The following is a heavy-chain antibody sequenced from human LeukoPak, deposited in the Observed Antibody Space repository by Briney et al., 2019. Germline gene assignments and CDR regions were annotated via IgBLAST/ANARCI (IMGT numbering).Heavy chain of an antibody. Sequence: GGSLRLSCAASGFTFDDYAMHWVRQAPGKGLEWVSGISWNSGSIGYADSVKGRFTISRDNAKNSLYLQMNSLRAEDTALYYCAKDRRDSGSYSYYFDYWGQGTLVTASS. CDR1: GFTFDDYA. CDR3: AKDRRDSGSYSYYFDY. D-gene: IGHD1-26*01. V-gene: IGHV3-9*01. J-gene: IGHJ4*02. CDR2: ISWNSGSI.